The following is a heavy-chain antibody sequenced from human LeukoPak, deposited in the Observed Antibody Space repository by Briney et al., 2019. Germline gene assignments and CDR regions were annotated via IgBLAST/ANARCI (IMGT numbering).Heavy chain of an antibody. J-gene: IGHJ3*01. D-gene: IGHD3-3*01. CDR2: ITNGGSYI. CDR1: GFTFSDYS. CDR3: ARGLLRSAPANWAFDL. Sequence: GGSLRLSCAASGFTFSDYSMHWVRQAPVKGLEWVSSITNGGSYIDYADSLRGRFTISRDNAKNSLDLQMNSLRAVDTALYYCARGLLRSAPANWAFDLWGQGTMVTVSS. V-gene: IGHV3-21*01.